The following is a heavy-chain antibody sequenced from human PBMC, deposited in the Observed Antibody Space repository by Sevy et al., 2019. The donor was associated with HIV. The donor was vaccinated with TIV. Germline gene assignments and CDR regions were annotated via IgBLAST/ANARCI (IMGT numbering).Heavy chain of an antibody. CDR3: ARGLVAIRRGGGYYFDY. D-gene: IGHD3-10*01. V-gene: IGHV1-69*13. CDR2: IIPIFGTA. CDR1: GGTFSSYA. J-gene: IGHJ4*02. Sequence: ASVKVSCKASGGTFSSYAISWVRQAPGQGLEWMGGIIPIFGTANYAQKFQGRVTVTADESTSTAYMGLSSLRSEDTAVYYCARGLVAIRRGGGYYFDYWGQGTLVTVSS.